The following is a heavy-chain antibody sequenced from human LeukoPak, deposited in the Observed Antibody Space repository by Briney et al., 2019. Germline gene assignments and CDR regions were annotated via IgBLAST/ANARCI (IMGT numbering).Heavy chain of an antibody. J-gene: IGHJ4*02. CDR2: IYYSGST. D-gene: IGHD3-22*01. Sequence: SQTLSLTCTVSGGSISSGGYYWSWIRQHPGKGLEWIGYIYYSGSTYYNPSLKSRVTISVDTSKDQFSLKLSSVTAADTAVYYCAREETHSSGYYYGGYWGQGTLVTVSS. CDR1: GGSISSGGYY. CDR3: AREETHSSGYYYGGY. V-gene: IGHV4-31*03.